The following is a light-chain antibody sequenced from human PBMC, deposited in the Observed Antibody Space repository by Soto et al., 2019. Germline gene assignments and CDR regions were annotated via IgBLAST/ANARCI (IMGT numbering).Light chain of an antibody. Sequence: QSVLTQPASVSGSPGQSITISCTGTSSDVGGYNYVSWYQQHPGKAPKLMIYEVSNRPSGVSNRFSGSKSGNTASLTISGLQAEDEADYYCSSSTCSDTLLFGGGTQLTVL. J-gene: IGLJ2*01. CDR1: SSDVGGYNY. CDR2: EVS. CDR3: SSSTCSDTLL. V-gene: IGLV2-14*01.